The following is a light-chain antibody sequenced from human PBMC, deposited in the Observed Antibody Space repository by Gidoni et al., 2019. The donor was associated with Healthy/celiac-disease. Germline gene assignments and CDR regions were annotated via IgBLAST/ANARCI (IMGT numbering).Light chain of an antibody. CDR1: QTVLYRSDNRNS. Sequence: DILMTQSPDSLAVSLGERATINCKSSQTVLYRSDNRNSLAWYQQKPGQSPKLLIYWASTRASGVPDRFSGSGSGTDFTLTISTLQAEDAAVYFCQQYYDSPRTFGQGTKVEIK. CDR3: QQYYDSPRT. J-gene: IGKJ1*01. V-gene: IGKV4-1*01. CDR2: WAS.